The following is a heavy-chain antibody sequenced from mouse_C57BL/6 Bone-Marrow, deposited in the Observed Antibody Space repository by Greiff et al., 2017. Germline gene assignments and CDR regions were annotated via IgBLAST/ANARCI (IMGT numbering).Heavy chain of an antibody. D-gene: IGHD1-1*01. J-gene: IGHJ2*01. CDR1: GFTFSSYA. V-gene: IGHV5-4*01. Sequence: EVMLVESGGGLVKPGGSLKLSCAASGFTFSSYAMSWVRQTPEKRLEWVATISDGGSYTYYPDNVKGRFTISRDNAKNNLYLQMSHLKSEDTAMYYCARDCGSSYGYFDYGGQGTTLTVSS. CDR3: ARDCGSSYGYFDY. CDR2: ISDGGSYT.